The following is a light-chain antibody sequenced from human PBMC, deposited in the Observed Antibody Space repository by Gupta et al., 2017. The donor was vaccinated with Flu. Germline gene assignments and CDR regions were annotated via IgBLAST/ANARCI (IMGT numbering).Light chain of an antibody. CDR3: QQYKNWPPLT. CDR1: QSVSSN. Sequence: ATLSVSPGERATLSCRASQSVSSNLAWYQQKPGQAPRLLIYGASTRATGIPARFSGSGSGTEFTLTISSRQSEDFAVYYCQQYKNWPPLTFGGGTKVEIK. V-gene: IGKV3-15*01. CDR2: GAS. J-gene: IGKJ4*01.